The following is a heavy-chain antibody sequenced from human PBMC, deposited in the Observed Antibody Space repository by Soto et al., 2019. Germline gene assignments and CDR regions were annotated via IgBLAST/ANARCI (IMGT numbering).Heavy chain of an antibody. D-gene: IGHD6-13*01. J-gene: IGHJ5*02. CDR3: ARLVGAAAGRFDP. CDR1: GFTFNSYG. Sequence: QEQLVESGGGVVQPGTSLRLSCVASGFTFNSYGMHWVRQAPGKGLEWVAAIWFDGSDKYYADSVKGRFTISRDNSKNTLYLQMNSLRAEDTGVCYCARLVGAAAGRFDPWGQGTLVIVSS. CDR2: IWFDGSDK. V-gene: IGHV3-33*01.